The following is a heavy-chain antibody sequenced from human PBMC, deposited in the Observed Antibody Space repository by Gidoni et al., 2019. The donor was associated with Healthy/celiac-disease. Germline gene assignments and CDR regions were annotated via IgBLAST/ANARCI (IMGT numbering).Heavy chain of an antibody. V-gene: IGHV3-9*01. D-gene: IGHD4-17*01. J-gene: IGHJ4*02. CDR1: GFTFDDYA. CDR3: AKDPRRTVTTVDY. CDR2: ISWNSGSI. Sequence: EVQLVESGGGLVQPGRSLRPSCPASGFTFDDYAMHWVRQAPGKGLGWVSGISWNSGSIGYADSVKGRFTISRDNAKNSLYLQMNSLRAEDTALYYCAKDPRRTVTTVDYWGQGTLVTVSS.